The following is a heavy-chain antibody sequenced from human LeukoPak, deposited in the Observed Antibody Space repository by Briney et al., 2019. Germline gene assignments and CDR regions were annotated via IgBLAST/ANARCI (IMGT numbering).Heavy chain of an antibody. CDR1: GYTFTSYG. CDR2: ISAYNGNT. J-gene: IGHJ4*02. CDR3: ARDWARYYYDSSGPMRHLGY. Sequence: ASVKVSCKASGYTFTSYGISWVRQAPGQGLEWMGWISAYNGNTNYAQKLQGRVTMTTDTSTSTAYMELRSLRSDDTAVYYCARDWARYYYDSSGPMRHLGYWGQGTLVTVSS. V-gene: IGHV1-18*01. D-gene: IGHD3-22*01.